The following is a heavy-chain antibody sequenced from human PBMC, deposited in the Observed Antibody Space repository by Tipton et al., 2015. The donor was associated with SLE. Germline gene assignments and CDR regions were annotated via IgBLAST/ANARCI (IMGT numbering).Heavy chain of an antibody. D-gene: IGHD1-26*01. CDR1: GGSISSHY. Sequence: LRLSCTVSGGSISSHYWSWIRQPPGKGLEWIGYIYYSGSTNYNPSLKSRVTISVDTSKNQFSLKLSSVTAADTAVYYCARDRGVGATSYFDYWGQGTLVTVSS. CDR3: ARDRGVGATSYFDY. J-gene: IGHJ4*02. V-gene: IGHV4-59*11. CDR2: IYYSGST.